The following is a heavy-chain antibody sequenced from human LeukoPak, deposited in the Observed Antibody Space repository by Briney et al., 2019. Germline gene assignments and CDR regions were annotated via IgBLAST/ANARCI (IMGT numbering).Heavy chain of an antibody. V-gene: IGHV4-39*01. Sequence: SETLSLTSTLSGASLTGSGYYWGWIRQPPGNGLEWIGSIYNNGNAHSHQSLKSRVTISVDTSKTQFSLRLTAVTAADTAVYYRAPLKPPNKVRKPGWYCWGQGTVVTVSS. CDR3: APLKPPNKVRKPGWYC. D-gene: IGHD2-15*01. CDR1: GASLTGSGYY. CDR2: IYNNGNA. J-gene: IGHJ4*02.